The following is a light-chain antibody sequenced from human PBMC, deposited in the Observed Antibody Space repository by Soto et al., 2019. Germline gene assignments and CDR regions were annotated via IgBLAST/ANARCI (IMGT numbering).Light chain of an antibody. CDR3: QQYNNRRT. CDR1: QSVSSN. Sequence: EIVMTQSPATLSVSPGERATLSCRASQSVSSNLAWYQQKPGQAPRLLIYGASTRATGIPARFSGSGSGTEFTLTISSLQSEDFGVYYCQQYNNRRTFGQGTKLEIK. V-gene: IGKV3-15*01. CDR2: GAS. J-gene: IGKJ2*01.